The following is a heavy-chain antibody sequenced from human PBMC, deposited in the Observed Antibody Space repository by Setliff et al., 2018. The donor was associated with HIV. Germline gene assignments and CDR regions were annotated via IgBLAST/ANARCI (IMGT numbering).Heavy chain of an antibody. Sequence: GASVKVSCKASGYSFARYGLSWVRQAPGQGLEWMGWISGFNGNTKYAQSFQDRVAMTTETATSTVYMEMRSLRSDDTAVYFCSRFQYRSAWFSGGHDAFDIWGQGTMVTVS. D-gene: IGHD6-19*01. J-gene: IGHJ3*02. CDR1: GYSFARYG. V-gene: IGHV1-18*01. CDR3: SRFQYRSAWFSGGHDAFDI. CDR2: ISGFNGNT.